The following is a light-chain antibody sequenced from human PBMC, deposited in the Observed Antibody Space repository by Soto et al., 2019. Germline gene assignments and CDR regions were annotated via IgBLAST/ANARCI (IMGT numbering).Light chain of an antibody. CDR1: QSINSRS. J-gene: IGKJ2*01. CDR3: QQYVASPYT. V-gene: IGKV3-20*01. CDR2: DAS. Sequence: DIVLTQSPGTLSLSPGERATLSCGASQSINSRSLAWYQQKPGQAPRLLIYDASSRATGIPDRFSASGSGTDFTLTISSLEPEDFAVYYCQQYVASPYTLGQGTKVDI.